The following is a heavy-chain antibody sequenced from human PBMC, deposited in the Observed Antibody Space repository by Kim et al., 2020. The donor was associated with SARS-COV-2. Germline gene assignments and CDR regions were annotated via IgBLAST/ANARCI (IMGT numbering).Heavy chain of an antibody. V-gene: IGHV4-34*01. D-gene: IGHD2-21*01. CDR2: INHSGST. Sequence: SETLSLTCAVYGGSFSGYYWSWIRQPPGKGLEWIGEINHSGSTNYNPSLKSRVTISVDTSKNQFSLKLSSVTAADTAVYYCARGRCGGDCYSSPYNWFDPWGQGTLVTVSS. CDR3: ARGRCGGDCYSSPYNWFDP. CDR1: GGSFSGYY. J-gene: IGHJ5*02.